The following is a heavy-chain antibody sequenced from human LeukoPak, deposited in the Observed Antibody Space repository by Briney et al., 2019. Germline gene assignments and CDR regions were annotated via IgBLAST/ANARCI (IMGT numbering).Heavy chain of an antibody. CDR2: IYHSGST. CDR1: GYSISSGYY. Sequence: SETLSLTCTVSGYSISSGYYWGWIRQPPGKGLEWFGTIYHSGSTYYNPSLKSRVTISVDTSKNQFSLKLSSVTAADTAVYYCARRIAVATDFDYWGQGTLVTVSS. J-gene: IGHJ4*02. V-gene: IGHV4-38-2*02. D-gene: IGHD6-19*01. CDR3: ARRIAVATDFDY.